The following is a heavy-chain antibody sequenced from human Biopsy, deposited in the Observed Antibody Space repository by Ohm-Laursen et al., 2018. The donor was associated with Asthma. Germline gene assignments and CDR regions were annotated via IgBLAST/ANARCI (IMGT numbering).Heavy chain of an antibody. CDR2: ITSVSGTT. CDR1: GGTFNTYV. D-gene: IGHD2-2*01. J-gene: IGHJ4*02. CDR3: ARKAGSCISRTCYSLDF. Sequence: SVKVSCKSLGGTFNTYVIGWVRQAPGQGPEWMGGITSVSGTTTYPQKFQDRVTITADDSTSTVYMELSSLRSEDTAVYYCARKAGSCISRTCYSLDFWGQGTLVTFSS. V-gene: IGHV1-69*13.